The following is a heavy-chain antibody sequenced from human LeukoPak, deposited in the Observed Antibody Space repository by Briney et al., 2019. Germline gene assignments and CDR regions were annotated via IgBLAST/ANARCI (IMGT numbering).Heavy chain of an antibody. J-gene: IGHJ4*02. CDR3: ARDTDSDGSGY. V-gene: IGHV4-59*01. Sequence: SETLSLTCTVSGGSISSYYWSWIRRPPGKGLEWIGYIYYSGSTNYNPSLKSRVTISVDTSKNQFSLKLSSVTAADTAVYYCARDTDSDGSGYWGQGTLVTVSS. D-gene: IGHD3-10*01. CDR2: IYYSGST. CDR1: GGSISSYY.